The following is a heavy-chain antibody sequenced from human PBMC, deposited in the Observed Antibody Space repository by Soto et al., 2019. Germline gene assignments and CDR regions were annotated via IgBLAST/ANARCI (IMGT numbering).Heavy chain of an antibody. D-gene: IGHD4-4*01. CDR2: IHPSGGT. V-gene: IGHV4-31*03. CDR3: ARGQDYSKSGY. Sequence: PSETLSLTCTVSGASISSGTYYWNWIRQSPEKGLEWIGCIHPSGGTHYNPSLKSRVSISDDTSKNQFSPKMSSVNAADPTVYYCARGQDYSKSGYWVQGTLVTDSS. CDR1: GASISSGTYY. J-gene: IGHJ4*02.